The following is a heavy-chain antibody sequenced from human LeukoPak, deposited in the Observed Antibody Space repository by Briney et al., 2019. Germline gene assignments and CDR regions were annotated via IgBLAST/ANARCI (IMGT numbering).Heavy chain of an antibody. D-gene: IGHD1-1*01. Sequence: GGSLRLSCAASGFTFSSYSMNWVRQAPGKGLEWVASINTTSDYIYYEDSLKGRLAISRANAKNSLYLQMNSLRAEDTAVYYCARGGIWSQGFDHWGQGTLVTVSS. J-gene: IGHJ4*02. CDR2: INTTSDYI. V-gene: IGHV3-21*01. CDR1: GFTFSSYS. CDR3: ARGGIWSQGFDH.